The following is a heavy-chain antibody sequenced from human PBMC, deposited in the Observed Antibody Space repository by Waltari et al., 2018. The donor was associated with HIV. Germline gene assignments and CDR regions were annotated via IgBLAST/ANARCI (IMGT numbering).Heavy chain of an antibody. CDR3: AREKYYYDSSGYHHYAFDI. D-gene: IGHD3-22*01. Sequence: LVQSGAEVKKPGSSVKVSCKASGGTFSSYAISWVRQAPGQGLEWMGRIIPILGIANYAQKFQGRVTITADKSTSTAYMELSSLRYEDTAVYYCAREKYYYDSSGYHHYAFDIWGQGTMVTVAS. CDR2: IIPILGIA. J-gene: IGHJ3*02. CDR1: GGTFSSYA. V-gene: IGHV1-69*04.